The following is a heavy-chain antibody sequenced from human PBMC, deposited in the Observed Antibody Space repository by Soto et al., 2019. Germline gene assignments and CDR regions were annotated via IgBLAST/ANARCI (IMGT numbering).Heavy chain of an antibody. CDR2: IYYSGAT. CDR3: PRHVYNGSYRGIYYFDS. J-gene: IGHJ4*02. Sequence: QLQLQESGPGLVKPSETLSLTCTVSGDSIRDSSFYWGWIRQPPGKGLEWIGSIYYSGATYYNASLKSRVTISIDTSKNHFSLKLRSVTAADTALYFWPRHVYNGSYRGIYYFDSWGRGTLITVSS. D-gene: IGHD1-26*01. CDR1: GDSIRDSSFY. V-gene: IGHV4-39*01.